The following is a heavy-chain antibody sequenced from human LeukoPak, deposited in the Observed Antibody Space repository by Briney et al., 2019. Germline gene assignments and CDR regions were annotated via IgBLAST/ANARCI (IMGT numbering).Heavy chain of an antibody. D-gene: IGHD2-15*01. V-gene: IGHV3-7*01. J-gene: IGHJ4*02. CDR3: ASTFPYCSGGTCAL. CDR2: IHPDGGVK. CDR1: GFTFSDSW. Sequence: GGSLRLSCAASGFTFSDSWMSWVRQAPGKGLEWVANIHPDGGVKNYVDSVKGRFTISRDNAANSLYLQVHSLRAEDTAVYYCASTFPYCSGGTCALRGQGTLVTVSS.